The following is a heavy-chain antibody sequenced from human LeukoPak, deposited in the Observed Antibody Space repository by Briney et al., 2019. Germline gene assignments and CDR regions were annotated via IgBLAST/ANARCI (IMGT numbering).Heavy chain of an antibody. V-gene: IGHV3-21*01. Sequence: PGGSLRLSCAASGRTFSSYSFNWVRQAPGKGLEWVSSITPTSSYIYYADSVKGRFTISRDNAKNSLYLQMNSLRAEDTAVYYCARLRRNNDNSGYYYYYDYWGQGTLVTVSS. CDR1: GRTFSSYS. J-gene: IGHJ4*02. CDR3: ARLRRNNDNSGYYYYYDY. D-gene: IGHD3-22*01. CDR2: ITPTSSYI.